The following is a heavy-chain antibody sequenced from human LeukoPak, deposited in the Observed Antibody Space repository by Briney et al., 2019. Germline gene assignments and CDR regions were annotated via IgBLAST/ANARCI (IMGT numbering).Heavy chain of an antibody. CDR3: ARLRSSHKSAFDH. CDR1: GYSFTSYW. D-gene: IGHD6-19*01. CDR2: IYPGDSDT. J-gene: IGHJ4*02. V-gene: IGHV5-51*01. Sequence: PGESLKISCKGSGYSFTSYWIGWVRQMPGKGLEWMGIIYPGDSDTKYSPSFQGQVTISADKSISTAYLQRGSLKAADTAMYYCARLRSSHKSAFDHWGQGTLVTVSS.